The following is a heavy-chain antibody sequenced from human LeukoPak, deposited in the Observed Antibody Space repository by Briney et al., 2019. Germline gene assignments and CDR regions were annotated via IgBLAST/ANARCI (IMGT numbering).Heavy chain of an antibody. D-gene: IGHD4-17*01. CDR3: ASVTTAYYYYMDV. CDR2: IYYSGST. Sequence: SETLSLTCTVSGGSISSSSYYWGWIRQPPGKGLEWIGSIYYSGSTYYNPSLKSRVTISVDTSKNQFSLKLSSVTAADTAVYYCASVTTAYYYYMDVWGKGTTVTISS. J-gene: IGHJ6*03. CDR1: GGSISSSSYY. V-gene: IGHV4-39*01.